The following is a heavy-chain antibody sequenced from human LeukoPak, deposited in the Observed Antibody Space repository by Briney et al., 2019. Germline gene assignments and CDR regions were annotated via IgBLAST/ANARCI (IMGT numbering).Heavy chain of an antibody. CDR1: GFTFSSYW. J-gene: IGHJ6*04. CDR2: IKQDESEK. D-gene: IGHD3-10*02. Sequence: PGGSLRLSCAASGFTFSSYWMSWVRQAPGKGLEWVAIIKQDESEKYYVDSVKGRFTISRDNAKNSVYLQMNSLRAEDTAVYYCAELGITMIGGVWGKGTTVTISS. V-gene: IGHV3-7*01. CDR3: AELGITMIGGV.